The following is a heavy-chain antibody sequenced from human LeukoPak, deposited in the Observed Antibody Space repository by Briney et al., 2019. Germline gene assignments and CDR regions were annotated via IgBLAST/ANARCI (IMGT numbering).Heavy chain of an antibody. CDR3: ARPYLDFWSVGY. CDR2: IKEDGSEK. D-gene: IGHD3-3*01. Sequence: GGSLRLSCAASGFTFSSYWMSWVRQAPGKGLEWVANIKEDGSEKYYVDSVKGRLTISRDNAKNSLSLQMNSLRAEDTAVYYCARPYLDFWSVGYWGQGTLVTVSS. CDR1: GFTFSSYW. J-gene: IGHJ4*02. V-gene: IGHV3-7*01.